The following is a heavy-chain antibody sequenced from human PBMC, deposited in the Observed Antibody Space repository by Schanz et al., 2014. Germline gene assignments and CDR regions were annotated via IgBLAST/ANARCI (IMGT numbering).Heavy chain of an antibody. J-gene: IGHJ4*01. Sequence: QVQLVESGGGVVQPGRSLRLSCAAYGFTLSSYAMHWVRQAPGKGLEWVAVISYDGSNKYYADSVKGRFTISRDNSKNTLYLQMNTLRAEDTAVYYCARDRGYCSGGSCLTLDYWGHGTLVTVSS. D-gene: IGHD2-15*01. CDR1: GFTLSSYA. CDR3: ARDRGYCSGGSCLTLDY. V-gene: IGHV3-30-3*01. CDR2: ISYDGSNK.